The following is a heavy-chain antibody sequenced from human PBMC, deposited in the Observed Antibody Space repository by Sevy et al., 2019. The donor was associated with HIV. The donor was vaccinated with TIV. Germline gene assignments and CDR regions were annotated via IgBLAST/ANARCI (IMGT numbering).Heavy chain of an antibody. CDR3: ARENTMIEEPGWFDP. V-gene: IGHV3-11*01. CDR2: ISRSGSTI. CDR1: GFTFSDYY. D-gene: IGHD3-22*01. Sequence: GGFLRLSCAASGFTFSDYYMSWIRQAPGKGLEWVSYISRSGSTINYADSVKGRFTISRDNAKNSLYLQINSLRAEDTAVYYCARENTMIEEPGWFDPWGQGTLVTVS. J-gene: IGHJ5*02.